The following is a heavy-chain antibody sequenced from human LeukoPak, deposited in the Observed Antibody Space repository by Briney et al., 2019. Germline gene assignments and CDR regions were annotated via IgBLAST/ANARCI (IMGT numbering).Heavy chain of an antibody. V-gene: IGHV4-61*09. D-gene: IGHD3-10*01. CDR1: GGSISSGSYY. Sequence: KPSETLSLTCTVSGGSISSGSYYWAWIRQPAGKGLEWIGHIYTSGGTNYNPSLKSRVTISVDTSKKQFSLKLSSVSAADTAAYYCARLRQYGSGSYYFDYWGQGTLVTVSS. J-gene: IGHJ4*02. CDR3: ARLRQYGSGSYYFDY. CDR2: IYTSGGT.